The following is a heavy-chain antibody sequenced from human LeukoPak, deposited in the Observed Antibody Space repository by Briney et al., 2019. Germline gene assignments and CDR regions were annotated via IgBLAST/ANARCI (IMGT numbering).Heavy chain of an antibody. CDR2: ISYDGSNK. V-gene: IGHV3-30*18. Sequence: GGSLRLSCAASGFTFSSYAMSWVRQAPGKGLEWVAVISYDGSNKYYADSVKGRFTISRDNSKNTLYLQMNSLRAEDTAVYYCAKDQGYYDSSGYHFDYWGQGTLVTVSS. D-gene: IGHD3-22*01. CDR3: AKDQGYYDSSGYHFDY. J-gene: IGHJ4*02. CDR1: GFTFSSYA.